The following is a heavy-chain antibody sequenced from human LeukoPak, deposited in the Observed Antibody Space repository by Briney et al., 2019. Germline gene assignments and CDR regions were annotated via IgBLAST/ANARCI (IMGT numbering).Heavy chain of an antibody. CDR1: GGSISSYY. D-gene: IGHD3-22*01. Sequence: PSETLSLTCTVSGGSISSYYWSWIRQPAGKGLEWIGRIYTSGSTNYNPSLKSRVTMSVDTSKSQFSLKLSSVTAADTAVYYCARDVYYYDSSGYSRFDYWGQGTLVTVSS. CDR3: ARDVYYYDSSGYSRFDY. V-gene: IGHV4-4*07. J-gene: IGHJ4*02. CDR2: IYTSGST.